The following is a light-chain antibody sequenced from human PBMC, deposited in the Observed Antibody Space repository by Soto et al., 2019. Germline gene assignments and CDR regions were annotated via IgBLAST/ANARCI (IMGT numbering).Light chain of an antibody. J-gene: IGKJ3*01. CDR1: QSVSSSY. V-gene: IGKV3-20*01. CDR3: QQYGSSPFT. Sequence: ESVLTQSPGTLSMSPGERATLSCRASQSVSSSYSAWYQQKPGQAPRLLIYGASSRATGIPDRFSVSGSGTDCTLTISRLEPEDFAVYYCQQYGSSPFTFGPGTKVDI. CDR2: GAS.